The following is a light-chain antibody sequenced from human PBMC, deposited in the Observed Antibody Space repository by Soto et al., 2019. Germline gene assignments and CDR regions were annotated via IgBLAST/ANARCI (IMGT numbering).Light chain of an antibody. CDR2: DAS. CDR1: QSVTNS. Sequence: PGEIATLSCMASQSVTNSLAWYQQKPGQAPRLLVYDASNRATGIPTRFSGSGSGTDFTLTISNLEPEDFAVYYCQQHISWPLTFGGGTKVDIK. CDR3: QQHISWPLT. J-gene: IGKJ4*01. V-gene: IGKV3-11*01.